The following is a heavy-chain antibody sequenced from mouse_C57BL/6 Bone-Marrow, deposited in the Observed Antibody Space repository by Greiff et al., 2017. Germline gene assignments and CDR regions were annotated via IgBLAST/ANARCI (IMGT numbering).Heavy chain of an antibody. CDR2: IHPNSGST. Sequence: QVQLQQPGAELVKPGASVTLSCKASGYTFTSYWMHWVKQRPGQGLEWIGMIHPNSGSTNYNEKFKSTATLTVDKSSSTAYMQLSSLTSEDAEGDYCAKRGLYYDDRCAYWGQGTLVTVSA. J-gene: IGHJ3*01. V-gene: IGHV1-64*01. CDR3: AKRGLYYDDRCAY. CDR1: GYTFTSYW. D-gene: IGHD2-4*01.